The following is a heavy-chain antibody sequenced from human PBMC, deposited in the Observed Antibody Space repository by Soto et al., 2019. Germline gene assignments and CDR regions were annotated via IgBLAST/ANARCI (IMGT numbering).Heavy chain of an antibody. J-gene: IGHJ6*02. Sequence: GGSLRISCAASGFTFSSYAMSWVRQAPGKGLEWVSAISGSVVSTYYADSVKGRFTISRDNSKNTLYLQMNSLRAEDTAVYYCAKGSSSGWAYYYYGMDVWGQGTTVTVSS. V-gene: IGHV3-23*01. D-gene: IGHD3-22*01. CDR3: AKGSSSGWAYYYYGMDV. CDR1: GFTFSSYA. CDR2: ISGSVVST.